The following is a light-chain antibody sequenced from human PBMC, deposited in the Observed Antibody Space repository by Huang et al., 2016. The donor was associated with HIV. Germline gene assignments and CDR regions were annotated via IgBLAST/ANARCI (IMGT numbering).Light chain of an antibody. V-gene: IGKV4-1*01. CDR3: QQYYSTPLT. J-gene: IGKJ4*01. CDR1: QSVLYSSNNKNY. CDR2: WAS. Sequence: DIVMTQSPDSLAVSLGERATINCKSSQSVLYSSNNKNYLAWFQQKTGQPPKLVIYWASTRESGVPDRFSGSGSGTDFSLTISSLQAEDAAIYYCQQYYSTPLTFGGGTKVEIK.